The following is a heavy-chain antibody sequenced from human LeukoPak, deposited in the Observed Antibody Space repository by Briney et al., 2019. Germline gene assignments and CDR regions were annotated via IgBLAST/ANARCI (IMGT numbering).Heavy chain of an antibody. V-gene: IGHV3-23*01. CDR3: AKDSSGYYSGLNY. J-gene: IGHJ4*02. CDR2: ISGSGGST. CDR1: GFTFSSYA. Sequence: GGSLRHSCAASGFTFSSYAMSWVRQAPGKGLEWVSAISGSGGSTYYADSVKGRFTISRDNSKNTLYLQMNSLRAEDTAVYYCAKDSSGYYSGLNYWGQGTLVTVSS. D-gene: IGHD3-22*01.